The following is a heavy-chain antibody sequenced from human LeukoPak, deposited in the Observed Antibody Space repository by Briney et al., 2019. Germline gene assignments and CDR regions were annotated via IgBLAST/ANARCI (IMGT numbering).Heavy chain of an antibody. CDR1: GFTFSSYA. J-gene: IGHJ6*02. Sequence: GGSLRLSCAASGFTFSSYAMSWVRQAPGKGLEWVSGISNAGTRTYYAVSVKGRFTVSRDNSKNTLYLQMNSLRAEDTAVYYCGSSTSSYYFYGVDVWGQGTTVTVSS. CDR3: GSSTSSYYFYGVDV. CDR2: ISNAGTRT. D-gene: IGHD2-2*01. V-gene: IGHV3-23*01.